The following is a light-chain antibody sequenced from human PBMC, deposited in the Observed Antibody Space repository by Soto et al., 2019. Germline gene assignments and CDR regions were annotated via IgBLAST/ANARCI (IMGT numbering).Light chain of an antibody. CDR2: GIS. J-gene: IGKJ4*01. CDR3: QQYNSLPLT. V-gene: IGKV3-15*01. CDR1: QSLSIN. Sequence: EIVMTQSPATLSVSPGEGATLSCRASQSLSINLAWYQQKPGQAPRLLIYGISNRVPGIPVRFSASGSGTEFTLSIGSLQSEDVAVYYCQQYNSLPLTFGGGTKVQI.